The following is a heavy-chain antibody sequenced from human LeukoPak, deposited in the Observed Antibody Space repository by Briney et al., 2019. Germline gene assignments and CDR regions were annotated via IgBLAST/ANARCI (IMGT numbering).Heavy chain of an antibody. CDR2: IYSDGTT. J-gene: IGHJ4*02. D-gene: IGHD1-1*01. V-gene: IGHV3-53*01. CDR3: ARAPNWRFDH. Sequence: PTGGSLRLSCAASGFSVSSIYMNWVRQAPGKGLEWVSVIYSDGTTYYADSVKGRFTISRDDSKNTLYLHMNSLRAEDTAVYYCARAPNWRFDHWGQGTLATVSS. CDR1: GFSVSSIY.